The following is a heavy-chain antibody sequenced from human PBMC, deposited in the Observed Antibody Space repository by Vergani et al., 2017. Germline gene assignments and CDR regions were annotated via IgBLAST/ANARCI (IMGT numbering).Heavy chain of an antibody. V-gene: IGHV5-51*01. D-gene: IGHD6-13*01. CDR3: ARPSSHLPYYFDY. CDR1: GYSFTTYW. CDR2: IFPSDSDT. J-gene: IGHJ4*02. Sequence: EVQLVQSGAEVKKPGESLKISCKGSGYSFTTYWIGWVRQMPGKGLEWMGIIFPSDSDTRYSPSFQGQVTISADKSISTAYLQWSSLKASDTAMYYCARPSSHLPYYFDYWGQGTLVTVSS.